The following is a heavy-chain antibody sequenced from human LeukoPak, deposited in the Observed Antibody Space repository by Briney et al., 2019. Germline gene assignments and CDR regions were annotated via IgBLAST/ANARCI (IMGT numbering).Heavy chain of an antibody. Sequence: SETLSLTCSVSGGSIGTFHWHWIRQPPGKGLEWIGYIFTTEVTNYSPSLKSRVTISVDTSKNQFSLRLSSVTAADTAVYCCARSDGIVGEEAWFDPWGQGTLVTVSS. J-gene: IGHJ5*02. CDR1: GGSIGTFH. CDR3: ARSDGIVGEEAWFDP. V-gene: IGHV4-4*09. CDR2: IFTTEVT. D-gene: IGHD1-26*01.